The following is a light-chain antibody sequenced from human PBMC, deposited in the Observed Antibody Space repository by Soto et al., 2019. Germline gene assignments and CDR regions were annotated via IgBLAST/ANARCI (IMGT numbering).Light chain of an antibody. V-gene: IGKV3-11*01. CDR1: QSVGSY. J-gene: IGKJ2*01. Sequence: EIVLTQSPATLSLSPGERATLSCRASQSVGSYLGWYQHKPGQAPRLRIYDASNRAPGIPARFSGSGSGTDFTLPISSLEPEDFAVYYCQQRSNWPRGTFGQGTKLAIK. CDR2: DAS. CDR3: QQRSNWPRGT.